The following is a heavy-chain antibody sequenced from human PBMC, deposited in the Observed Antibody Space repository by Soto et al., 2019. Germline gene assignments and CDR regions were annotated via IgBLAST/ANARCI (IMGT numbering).Heavy chain of an antibody. CDR3: AHRVPQNGEWEGGSFDY. V-gene: IGHV2-5*02. J-gene: IGHJ4*02. CDR1: GFSPTTRPVG. D-gene: IGHD4-17*01. Sequence: QITLRESGPTRVKPTQTLTLTCTVSGFSPTTRPVGVGWIRQPPGKALEYLALIYWDDDKRYSPSLKSRLTITKDTSRNQVVLTITNVDPVDTATYFCAHRVPQNGEWEGGSFDYWGQGTLVPVSS. CDR2: IYWDDDK.